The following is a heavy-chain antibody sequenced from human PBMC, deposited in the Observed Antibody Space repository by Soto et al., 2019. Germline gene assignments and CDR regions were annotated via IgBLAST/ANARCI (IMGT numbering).Heavy chain of an antibody. D-gene: IGHD2-2*02. Sequence: SETLSLTCTVSGGSISSSYWSWIRQPPGKGLEWLAYIYDDGSANYNPSPKSRATISLDMSKNQFSLKLTSVTAADTAVYYCARDIPPSVWGQGTTVTVSS. CDR2: IYDDGSA. CDR3: ARDIPPSV. CDR1: GGSISSSY. V-gene: IGHV4-59*01. J-gene: IGHJ6*02.